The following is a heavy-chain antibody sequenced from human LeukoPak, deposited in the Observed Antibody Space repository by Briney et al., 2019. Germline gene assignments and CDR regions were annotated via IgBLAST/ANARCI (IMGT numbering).Heavy chain of an antibody. D-gene: IGHD5-12*01. CDR1: GFTFSSYG. V-gene: IGHV3-30*02. J-gene: IGHJ3*02. CDR2: IRYDGSDK. Sequence: PGGSLRLSCAASGFTFSSYGMHWVRQAPGKGLEWVAFIRYDGSDKYYADSVKGRFTISRDSSKNTLYLQMNSLRAEDTAVYYCAGGHIVATISDAFDIWGQGTMVTVSS. CDR3: AGGHIVATISDAFDI.